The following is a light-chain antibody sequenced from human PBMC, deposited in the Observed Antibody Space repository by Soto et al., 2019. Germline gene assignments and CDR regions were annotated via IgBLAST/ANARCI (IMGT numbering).Light chain of an antibody. CDR3: QQYGSSPMYT. J-gene: IGKJ2*01. V-gene: IGKV3-20*01. Sequence: EILLTQSPGTLSLSPGERATLSCRASQSVNSGNLAWYQHKSGQAPRLLIYGASSRATGIPDRFSGSGSGTDFTLTISRLEPEDFAVYYCQQYGSSPMYTFGQGTKLEIK. CDR1: QSVNSGN. CDR2: GAS.